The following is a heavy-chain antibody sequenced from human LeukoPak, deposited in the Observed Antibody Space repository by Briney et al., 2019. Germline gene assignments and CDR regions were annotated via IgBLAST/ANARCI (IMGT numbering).Heavy chain of an antibody. J-gene: IGHJ4*02. Sequence: VASVKVSCKASGGTFSSYAISWVRQAPGQGLEWMGGIIPIFGTANYAQKFQGRVTITADESTSTAYMELSSLRSEDTAVYYYARDRCSSTSCYLYFDYWGQGTLVTVSS. V-gene: IGHV1-69*13. D-gene: IGHD2-2*01. CDR3: ARDRCSSTSCYLYFDY. CDR1: GGTFSSYA. CDR2: IIPIFGTA.